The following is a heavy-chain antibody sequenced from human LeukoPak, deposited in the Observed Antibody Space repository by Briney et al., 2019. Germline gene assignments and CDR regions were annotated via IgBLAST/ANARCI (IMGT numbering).Heavy chain of an antibody. CDR3: ARGVPYDSWSGPHYSDY. Sequence: GGSLRLSCAASGFTFSSYAMHWVRQAPGKGLEWVAHIKQDGSQEYYVDSVKGRFTISRDSAKNSLYLQMNSLRAEDTAVYYCARGVPYDSWSGPHYSDYWGQGTLVTVS. D-gene: IGHD3-3*01. J-gene: IGHJ4*02. V-gene: IGHV3-7*01. CDR1: GFTFSSYA. CDR2: IKQDGSQE.